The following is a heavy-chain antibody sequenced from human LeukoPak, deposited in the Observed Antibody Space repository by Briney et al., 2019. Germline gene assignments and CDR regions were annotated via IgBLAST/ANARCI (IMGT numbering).Heavy chain of an antibody. D-gene: IGHD2-2*01. J-gene: IGHJ5*02. CDR2: INPSGGSI. V-gene: IGHV1-46*03. CDR3: ARDPVPAARHDWFDP. Sequence: GASVKVSFKASGYTFTSYYMHWVRQAPGQGLEWMGIINPSGGSISYAQKFQGRVTMTRDTSTSTVYMELSSLRSEDTAVYYCARDPVPAARHDWFDPWGQGTLVTVSS. CDR1: GYTFTSYY.